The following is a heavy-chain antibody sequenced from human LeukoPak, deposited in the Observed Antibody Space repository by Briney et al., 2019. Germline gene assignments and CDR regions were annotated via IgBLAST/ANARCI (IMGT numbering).Heavy chain of an antibody. D-gene: IGHD1-26*01. CDR3: AKGGRIAGATPPLGY. CDR1: GFTFSSYA. V-gene: IGHV3-23*01. Sequence: PGGSLRLSCAASGFTFSSYAMSWVRQAPGKGLEWVSAISGSGGSTYYADSVKGRFTISRDNSKNTLYLQMNSLRAEDTAVYYCAKGGRIAGATPPLGYWGQGTLVTVSS. CDR2: ISGSGGST. J-gene: IGHJ4*02.